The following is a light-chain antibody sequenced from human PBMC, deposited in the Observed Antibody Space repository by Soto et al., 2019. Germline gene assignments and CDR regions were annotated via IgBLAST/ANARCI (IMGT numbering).Light chain of an antibody. V-gene: IGLV2-11*01. CDR3: FSYAGSYSLV. Sequence: QSALTQPRSVSGSPGQSVTISCTGTSTDVGGYSYVSWYQQHPGKAPKLMRYDFKTRPSGIPDRFSGSKSGNTASLTISGLQAEDEADYYCFSYAGSYSLVFGSGTKLTVL. CDR2: DFK. J-gene: IGLJ1*01. CDR1: STDVGGYSY.